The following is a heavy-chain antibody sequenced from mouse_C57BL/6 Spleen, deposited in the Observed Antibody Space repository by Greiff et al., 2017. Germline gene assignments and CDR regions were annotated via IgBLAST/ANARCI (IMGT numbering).Heavy chain of an antibody. CDR3: ARDGNYDCDY. Sequence: QVQLQQPGAELVRPGSSVKLSCKASGYTFTSYWMHWVQQRPIQGLEWIGNIDHSDSEIHYTQKFTDKATLTGDKSSSTTYMQISSLTSDDSAVYYGARDGNYDCDYWGQGTTLTVSS. D-gene: IGHD2-1*01. CDR2: IDHSDSEI. CDR1: GYTFTSYW. V-gene: IGHV1-52*01. J-gene: IGHJ2*01.